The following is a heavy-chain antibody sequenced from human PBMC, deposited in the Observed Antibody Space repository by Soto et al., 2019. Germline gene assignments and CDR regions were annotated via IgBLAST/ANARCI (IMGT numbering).Heavy chain of an antibody. V-gene: IGHV3-30-3*01. Sequence: QVQRVESGGGVVQPGRSLRLSCAASGFTFSSYDIHWVRQAPGKGLEWVAIISYDATNKYYADSVKGRFTISRDNSKNTLYLQMNSLRPEDTAVYYCARGYSSSSAAFDYWGQGTLVTVSS. CDR1: GFTFSSYD. D-gene: IGHD6-13*01. CDR3: ARGYSSSSAAFDY. J-gene: IGHJ4*02. CDR2: ISYDATNK.